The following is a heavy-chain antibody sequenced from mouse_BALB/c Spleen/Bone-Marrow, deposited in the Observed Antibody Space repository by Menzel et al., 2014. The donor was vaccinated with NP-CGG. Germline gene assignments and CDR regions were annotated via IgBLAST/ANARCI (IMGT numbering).Heavy chain of an antibody. Sequence: EVNVVESGGGLVQPGGSLKFSCAASGFDFSRYWMSWVRQAPGKGLEWIGEINPDSSTINYTPSLKDKFIISRDNAKNTLYLQMSKVRSEDTALYYCSRLYYYGNFAYWGQGTLVTVSA. CDR2: INPDSSTI. D-gene: IGHD1-1*01. J-gene: IGHJ3*01. CDR1: GFDFSRYW. CDR3: SRLYYYGNFAY. V-gene: IGHV4-1*02.